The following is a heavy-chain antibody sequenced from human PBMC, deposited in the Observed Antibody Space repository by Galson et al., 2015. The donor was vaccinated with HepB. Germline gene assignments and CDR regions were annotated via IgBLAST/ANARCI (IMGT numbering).Heavy chain of an antibody. D-gene: IGHD2-15*01. CDR1: GFIFSNYA. CDR3: AKVSETYCSGGSCYLDY. J-gene: IGHJ4*02. V-gene: IGHV3-23*01. CDR2: ISGSGGST. Sequence: SLRLSCAASGFIFSNYAMSWVRQAPGKGLEWVSVISGSGGSTYYADSVKGRFTISRDNSKNTLYLQMNSLRAEDTAVYYCAKVSETYCSGGSCYLDYWGQGTLVTVSS.